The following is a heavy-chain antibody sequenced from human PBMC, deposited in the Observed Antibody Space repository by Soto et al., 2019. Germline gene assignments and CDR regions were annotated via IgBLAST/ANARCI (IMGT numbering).Heavy chain of an antibody. D-gene: IGHD2-15*01. CDR3: ASRGIMCRGGNCYSYDFDY. V-gene: IGHV4-4*02. Sequence: QVQLQEWGPGLVTPSGTLSLTCTVSSGSISSSYWWSWVRQPPGKGLEWIGEIYHSGSTNYNPSLQSRVSKSVDKSMYRSSLKLTAVTAADTAVYYGASRGIMCRGGNCYSYDFDYWGQGTAVTDSS. J-gene: IGHJ4*02. CDR2: IYHSGST. CDR1: SGSISSSYW.